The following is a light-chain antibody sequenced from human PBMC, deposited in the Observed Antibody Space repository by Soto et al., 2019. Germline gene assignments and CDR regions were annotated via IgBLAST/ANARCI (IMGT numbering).Light chain of an antibody. J-gene: IGKJ4*01. CDR3: QQYASSPPT. CDR1: HSVGRNF. Sequence: EIVLTQSPGTLSLSPGERATLSCRASHSVGRNFLAWYQQKAGQAPRLLIHGASGRATGIPDRFSGSGSVTDFSLTISSLEPDDCAVYYCQQYASSPPTFGGGTKVE. CDR2: GAS. V-gene: IGKV3-20*01.